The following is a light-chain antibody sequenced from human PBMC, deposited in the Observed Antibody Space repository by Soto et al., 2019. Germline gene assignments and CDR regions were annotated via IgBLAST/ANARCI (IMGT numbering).Light chain of an antibody. V-gene: IGKV1-5*01. Sequence: DIQMTQSPSTLSASVGDRVTITCRASQTINSWLAWYQQKSGKAPKVLIFDASSLKTGVPSRFSGSGSGTEFTLTISNLQPDDFATYYCQQYDSYSSGPFGQGTKVDIK. J-gene: IGKJ1*01. CDR2: DAS. CDR3: QQYDSYSSGP. CDR1: QTINSW.